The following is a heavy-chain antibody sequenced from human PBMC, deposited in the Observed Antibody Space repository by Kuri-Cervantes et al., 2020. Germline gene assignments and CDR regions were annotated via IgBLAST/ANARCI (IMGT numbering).Heavy chain of an antibody. CDR2: ISSSGSTI. CDR3: AKETDSGSYHDY. CDR1: GFTFSDYY. Sequence: GGSLRLSCAASGFTFSDYYMSWIRQAPGKGLEWVSYISSSGSTIYYADSVKGRFTISRDNAKNSLYLQMNSLRGEDTAVYYCAKETDSGSYHDYWGQGTLVTVSS. V-gene: IGHV3-11*04. D-gene: IGHD1-26*01. J-gene: IGHJ4*02.